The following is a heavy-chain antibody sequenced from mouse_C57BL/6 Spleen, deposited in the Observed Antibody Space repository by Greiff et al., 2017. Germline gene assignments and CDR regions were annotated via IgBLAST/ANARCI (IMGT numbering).Heavy chain of an antibody. CDR1: GYTFTSYW. Sequence: VQLQQSGAELAKPGASVKLSCKASGYTFTSYWMHWVKQRPGQGLEWIGYINPSSGYTKYNQKFKDKATLTADKSSSTAYMQLSSLTYEDSAVYYCARSGGNHWGYYGNYYFDYWGQGTTLTVSS. CDR2: INPSSGYT. D-gene: IGHD2-1*01. J-gene: IGHJ2*01. CDR3: ARSGGNHWGYYGNYYFDY. V-gene: IGHV1-7*01.